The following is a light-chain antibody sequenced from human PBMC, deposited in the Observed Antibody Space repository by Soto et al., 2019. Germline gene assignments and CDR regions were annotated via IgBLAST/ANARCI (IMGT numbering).Light chain of an antibody. J-gene: IGLJ2*01. CDR1: SSDVGSYNF. Sequence: QPVLTQPASVSGSPGQSITFSCTATSSDVGSYNFVSWYQQHPGKAPKLMIYEATKRPSGVSNRFSGSKSGNTASLTISGLQADDEADYYCCSHAGSGTLVFGGGTKLTVL. V-gene: IGLV2-23*01. CDR2: EAT. CDR3: CSHAGSGTLV.